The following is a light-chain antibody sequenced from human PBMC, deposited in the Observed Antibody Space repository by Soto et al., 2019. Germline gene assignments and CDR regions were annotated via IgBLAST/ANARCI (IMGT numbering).Light chain of an antibody. CDR2: EVS. CDR3: SSYTSSSTLV. J-gene: IGLJ2*01. CDR1: SSDVGCYNY. Sequence: QSALTQPASVSGSPGQSITISCTGTSSDVGCYNYVSWYQQHPGKAPKLMIYEVSHRPSGVSNRFSGSKSGNTASLTISGLQAEDEADYYCSSYTSSSTLVFGGGTKLTVL. V-gene: IGLV2-14*01.